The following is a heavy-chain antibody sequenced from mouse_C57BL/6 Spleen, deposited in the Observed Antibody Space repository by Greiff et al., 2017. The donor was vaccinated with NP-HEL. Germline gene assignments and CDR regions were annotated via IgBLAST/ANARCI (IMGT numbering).Heavy chain of an antibody. V-gene: IGHV1-69*01. D-gene: IGHD1-1*02. CDR2: IDPSDSYT. CDR1: GYTFTSYW. J-gene: IGHJ2*01. CDR3: ARWTGGD. Sequence: QVHVKQPGAELVMPGASVKLSCKASGYTFTSYWMHWVKQRPGQGLEWIGEIDPSDSYTNYNQKFKGKSTLTVDKSSSTAYMQLSSLTSEDSAVYYCARWTGGDWGKGTTLTVSS.